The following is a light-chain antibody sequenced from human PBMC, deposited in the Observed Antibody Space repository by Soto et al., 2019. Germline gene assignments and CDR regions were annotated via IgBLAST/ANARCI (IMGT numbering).Light chain of an antibody. CDR2: AAS. Sequence: DIVMTQSPLSLPVTPGEPASISCRSSQSLLHSNGYNYLDWYVQKPGKVPKLLIYAASTLQSGVPSRFSGSGSGTDFTLTISSLQPEDVATYYCQKYNSASWTFGQGTKVDIK. V-gene: IGKV2-28*01. CDR1: QSLLHSNGYNY. J-gene: IGKJ1*01. CDR3: QKYNSASWT.